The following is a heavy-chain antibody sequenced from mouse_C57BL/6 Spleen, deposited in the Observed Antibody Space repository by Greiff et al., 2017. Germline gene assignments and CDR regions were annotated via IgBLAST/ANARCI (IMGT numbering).Heavy chain of an antibody. Sequence: VMLVESGPELVKPGASVKISCKASGYAFSSSWMNWVKQRPGKGLEWIGRIYPGDGDTNYNGKFKGKATLTADKSSSTAYMQLSSLTSEDSAVYFCALTTVVAKGDWFAYWGQGTLVTVSA. CDR3: ALTTVVAKGDWFAY. CDR2: IYPGDGDT. CDR1: GYAFSSSW. D-gene: IGHD1-1*01. V-gene: IGHV1-82*01. J-gene: IGHJ3*01.